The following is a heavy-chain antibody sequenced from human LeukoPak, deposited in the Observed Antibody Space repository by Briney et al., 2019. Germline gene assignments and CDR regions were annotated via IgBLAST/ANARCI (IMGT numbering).Heavy chain of an antibody. D-gene: IGHD2-2*01. J-gene: IGHJ4*02. V-gene: IGHV4-34*01. CDR3: ARSYCSSTSCYASGYFDY. CDR1: GGSFSGYY. CDR2: INHSGST. Sequence: SETLSLTCADYGGSFSGYYWSWIRQPPGKGLEWIGEINHSGSTNYNPSLKSRVTISVDTSKNQFSLRLNSVTAADTAVYYCARSYCSSTSCYASGYFDYWGQGTLVTVSS.